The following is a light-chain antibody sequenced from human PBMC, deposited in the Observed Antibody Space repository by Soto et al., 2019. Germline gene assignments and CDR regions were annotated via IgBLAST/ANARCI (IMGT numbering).Light chain of an antibody. CDR1: QGISTW. CDR2: AAS. Sequence: DIQITQSPSCVSSSVLYIVTITCLSSQGISTWLAWYQQKPGKAPKRLIYAASSLQSGVPSRFSGSGSGTDFTLTISRLQPEDFATSYCQQTNTFPRTFGQGTKVDIK. V-gene: IGKV1-12*01. J-gene: IGKJ1*01. CDR3: QQTNTFPRT.